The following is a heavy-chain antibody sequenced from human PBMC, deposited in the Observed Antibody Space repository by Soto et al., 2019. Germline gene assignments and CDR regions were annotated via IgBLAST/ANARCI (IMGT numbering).Heavy chain of an antibody. J-gene: IGHJ6*02. Sequence: QLQLQESGPGLVKPSETLSLTCTVSGGSISSSSHYWGWIRQPPGKGLEWIGSIYYSGSTYYNPSLXSRXTISVDTSKNQFSLKLRSVTAADTAVYYCAREFYYYYGMDVWGQGTTVTVSS. CDR2: IYYSGST. CDR3: AREFYYYYGMDV. V-gene: IGHV4-39*01. CDR1: GGSISSSSHY.